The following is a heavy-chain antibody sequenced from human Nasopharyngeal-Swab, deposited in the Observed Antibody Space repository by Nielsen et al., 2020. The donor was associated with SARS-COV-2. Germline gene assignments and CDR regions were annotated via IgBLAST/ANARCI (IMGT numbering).Heavy chain of an antibody. CDR3: ARDAIVVVPAAIQY. Sequence: RQAPGKGLEWIGEINHSGSTNYNPSLKSRVTISVDTSKNQFSLKLSSVTAEDTAVYYCARDAIVVVPAAIQYWGQGTLVTVSS. D-gene: IGHD2-2*02. J-gene: IGHJ4*02. CDR2: INHSGST. V-gene: IGHV4-34*01.